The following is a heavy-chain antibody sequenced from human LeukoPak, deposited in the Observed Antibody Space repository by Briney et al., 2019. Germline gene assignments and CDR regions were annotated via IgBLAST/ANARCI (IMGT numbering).Heavy chain of an antibody. CDR2: IYYSGST. D-gene: IGHD2/OR15-2a*01. Sequence: SETLSLTCTVSGGSISSYYWSWIRQPPGKGLEWIGYIYYSGSTTYNPSLKSRVTISVDTSKNQFSLKLSSVTAADTAVYYCARGLSRNYYYYMDVWGKGTTVTVSS. CDR1: GGSISSYY. CDR3: ARGLSRNYYYYMDV. J-gene: IGHJ6*03. V-gene: IGHV4-59*01.